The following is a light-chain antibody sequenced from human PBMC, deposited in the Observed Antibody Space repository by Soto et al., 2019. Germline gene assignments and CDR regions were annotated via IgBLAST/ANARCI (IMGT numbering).Light chain of an antibody. J-gene: IGLJ2*01. CDR1: GSNIGSNS. Sequence: QSVLTQPPSVSGTPGQRVTISCAGSGSNIGSNSVNWYQQLPGTAPKLLMYSDDQRPSGVPDRFSGSKSGTSASLAISGLQSEDEADYYCATWDDSLTGPVLFGGGTKVTVL. V-gene: IGLV1-44*01. CDR2: SDD. CDR3: ATWDDSLTGPVL.